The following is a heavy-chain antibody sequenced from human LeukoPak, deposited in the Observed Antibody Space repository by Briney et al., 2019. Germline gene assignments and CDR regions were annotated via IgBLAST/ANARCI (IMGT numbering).Heavy chain of an antibody. J-gene: IGHJ6*02. Sequence: GESLRLSCAASAFTFSSYWMTWVRQAPGRGLEWVASIEQDGTAQFYVDSVKGRFTISRDNAKNSLYLQMNSLRADDTAVYYCARARWSLYGMDVWGQGTTVTVSS. CDR1: AFTFSSYW. D-gene: IGHD4-23*01. V-gene: IGHV3-7*04. CDR2: IEQDGTAQ. CDR3: ARARWSLYGMDV.